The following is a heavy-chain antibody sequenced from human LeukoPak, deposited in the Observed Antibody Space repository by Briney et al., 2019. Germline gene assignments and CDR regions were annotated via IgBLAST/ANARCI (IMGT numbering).Heavy chain of an antibody. CDR2: MNPNSGNT. CDR1: GYTFTSYD. V-gene: IGHV1-8*01. Sequence: ASVKVSCKASGYTFTSYDINWVRRATGQGLEWMGWMNPNSGNTGYAQKFQGRVTMTRSTSISTAYMELSSLRSEDTAVYYCARDIGDYYFDYWGQGTLVTVSS. CDR3: ARDIGDYYFDY. J-gene: IGHJ4*02.